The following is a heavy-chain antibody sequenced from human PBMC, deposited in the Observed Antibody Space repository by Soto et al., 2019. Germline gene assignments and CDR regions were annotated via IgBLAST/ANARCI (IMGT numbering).Heavy chain of an antibody. CDR2: ISGSGSTI. CDR3: AKVFYYYDSSGYYYFDY. CDR1: GFTFSSCA. D-gene: IGHD3-22*01. J-gene: IGHJ4*02. V-gene: IGHV3-23*01. Sequence: GGSLRLSXAASGFTFSSCAVSWVRQAPGKGPEWISSISGSGSTIYYADSVKGRFTISRDNSKNTLYLQMSSLRAEDTAVYYCAKVFYYYDSSGYYYFDYWGQGTLVTVSS.